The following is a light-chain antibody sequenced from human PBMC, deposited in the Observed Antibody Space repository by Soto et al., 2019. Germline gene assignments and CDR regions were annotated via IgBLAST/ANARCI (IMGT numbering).Light chain of an antibody. J-gene: IGKJ4*01. CDR3: QQYYSYPPT. Sequence: AIRMTQSPSSLSASTGDRVTITCRASQGISSYLAWYQQKPGKAPKLLIYASSTMPSGVPSRFRGSGSGTEFTLTIRGLQSEDFATYCCQQYYSYPPTFGGGTKLEIK. V-gene: IGKV1-8*01. CDR2: ASS. CDR1: QGISSY.